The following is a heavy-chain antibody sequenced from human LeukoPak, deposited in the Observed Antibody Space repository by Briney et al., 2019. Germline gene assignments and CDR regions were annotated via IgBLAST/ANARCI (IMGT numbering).Heavy chain of an antibody. CDR3: ARLSAGRALDY. CDR2: IYYSGST. V-gene: IGHV4-39*01. D-gene: IGHD3-16*02. Sequence: SETLSLTCTVSGGSISSSSYYWGWIRQPPGKGLEWIGSIYYSGSTYYNPSLKSRVTISVDTSKNQFSLKLSSVTAADTAVHYCARLSAGRALDYWGQGTLVTVSS. J-gene: IGHJ4*02. CDR1: GGSISSSSYY.